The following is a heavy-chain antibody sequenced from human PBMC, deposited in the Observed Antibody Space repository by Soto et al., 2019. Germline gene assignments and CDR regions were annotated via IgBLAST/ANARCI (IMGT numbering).Heavy chain of an antibody. Sequence: EVQLVESGGGLAQPGGSLRLSCAASGFTLSSHWMHWVRQAPGKGLVWVSRINRDGSTINYDDSVRGRYTISRDNAKNTLSLQMNSLRAEDTAVYYCGRVADCTYSSNCNGRAAFDMGGQGTMVTVSS. D-gene: IGHD6-13*01. CDR1: GFTLSSHW. CDR2: INRDGSTI. V-gene: IGHV3-74*01. J-gene: IGHJ3*02. CDR3: GRVADCTYSSNCNGRAAFDM.